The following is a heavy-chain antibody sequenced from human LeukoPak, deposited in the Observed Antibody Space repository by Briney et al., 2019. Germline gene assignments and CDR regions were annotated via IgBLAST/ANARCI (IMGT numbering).Heavy chain of an antibody. D-gene: IGHD6-13*01. Sequence: GGSLRLSCAASGFTFSTYSMNWVRQAPGKGLEWVSSISSSSSYIYYADSVKGRFTISRDNAKNSLYLQMNSLRAEDTAVYYCARSPRNSSSYQYFQHWGQGTQATVSS. CDR1: GFTFSTYS. J-gene: IGHJ1*01. V-gene: IGHV3-21*01. CDR2: ISSSSSYI. CDR3: ARSPRNSSSYQYFQH.